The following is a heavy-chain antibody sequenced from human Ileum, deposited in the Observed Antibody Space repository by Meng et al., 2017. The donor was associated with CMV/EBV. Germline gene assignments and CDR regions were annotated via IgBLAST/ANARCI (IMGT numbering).Heavy chain of an antibody. Sequence: SVKVSCKASGGTFSSYAISWVRQAPGQGLEWMGGIIPIFGTANYAQKFQGRVTITADKSTSTAFMELSSLRSEDTAVYYCARVTSYYYGMDVWGQGTTVTVSS. CDR1: GGTFSSYA. V-gene: IGHV1-69*06. J-gene: IGHJ6*02. CDR3: ARVTSYYYGMDV. CDR2: IIPIFGTA.